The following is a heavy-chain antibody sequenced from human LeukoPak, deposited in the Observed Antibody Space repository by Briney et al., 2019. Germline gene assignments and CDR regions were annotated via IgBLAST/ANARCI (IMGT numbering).Heavy chain of an antibody. CDR1: GGSIRSYY. Sequence: SETLSLTCTVSGGSIRSYYWSWIRQPPGKGLEWIGYIYYSGSTRYNPSLKSRVTVSVDTSKSQFSLKLSSVTAADTAVYYCARDEYLGSGSAYWGQRTLVTVSS. D-gene: IGHD3-10*01. J-gene: IGHJ4*02. CDR2: IYYSGST. CDR3: ARDEYLGSGSAY. V-gene: IGHV4-59*01.